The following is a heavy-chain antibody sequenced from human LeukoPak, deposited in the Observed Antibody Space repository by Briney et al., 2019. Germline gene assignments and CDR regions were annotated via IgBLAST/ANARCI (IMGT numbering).Heavy chain of an antibody. J-gene: IGHJ4*02. D-gene: IGHD5-12*01. CDR2: IIPIFGTA. Sequence: AASVKVSCKASGGTFSSYAISWVRQAPGQGLEWMGGIIPIFGTANYAQKFQGRVTITADKSTSTAYMELRSLRSDDTAAYYCARDLGSGYDFGPDYWGQGTLVTVSS. V-gene: IGHV1-69*06. CDR1: GGTFSSYA. CDR3: ARDLGSGYDFGPDY.